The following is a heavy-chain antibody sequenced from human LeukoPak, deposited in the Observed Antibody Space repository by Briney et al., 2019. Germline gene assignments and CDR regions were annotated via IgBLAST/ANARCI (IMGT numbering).Heavy chain of an antibody. V-gene: IGHV4-31*03. CDR3: ARFLVYSYYMDV. CDR1: GGSINSGGRY. Sequence: SQTLSLTCTVSGGSINSGGRYWNWIRQHPGKGLEWIGYIYYSGKTDYNPSLKSRISMSVDTSKNQFSLKLNSVTAADTAVYYCARFLVYSYYMDVWGKGTTVTVSS. CDR2: IYYSGKT. D-gene: IGHD6-6*01. J-gene: IGHJ6*03.